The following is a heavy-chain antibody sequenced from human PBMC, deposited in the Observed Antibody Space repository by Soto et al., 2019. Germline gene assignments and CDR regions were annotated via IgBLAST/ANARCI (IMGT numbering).Heavy chain of an antibody. CDR3: AKGMYYYDSSGYRLFDY. V-gene: IGHV3-23*01. CDR1: GFTFRNYA. D-gene: IGHD3-22*01. Sequence: EVQLLDSGGGLIQPGGSLRLSCAASGFTFRNYAMNWVRQAPGKGLEWVSGISVSGGSTYYADSVKGRFTVSRGNSKSTVFLQMNSLRAEDTAVYFCAKGMYYYDSSGYRLFDYWGQGTLVTVSS. J-gene: IGHJ4*02. CDR2: ISVSGGST.